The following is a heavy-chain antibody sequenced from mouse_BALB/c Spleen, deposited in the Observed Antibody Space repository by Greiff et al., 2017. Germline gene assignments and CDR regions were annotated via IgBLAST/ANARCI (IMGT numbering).Heavy chain of an antibody. J-gene: IGHJ2*01. CDR2: IWAGGST. CDR3: ARDSYYEYDKSFFDY. CDR1: GFSLTSYG. D-gene: IGHD2-4*01. V-gene: IGHV2-9*02. Sequence: QVQLKESGPGLVAPSQSLSITCTVSGFSLTSYGVHWVRQPPGKGLEWLGVIWAGGSTNYNSALMSRLSISKDNSKSQVFLKMNSLQTDDTAMYYCARDSYYEYDKSFFDYWGQGTTLTVSS.